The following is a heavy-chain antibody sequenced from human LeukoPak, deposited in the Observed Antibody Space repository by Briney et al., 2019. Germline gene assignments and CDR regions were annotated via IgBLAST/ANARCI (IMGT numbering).Heavy chain of an antibody. D-gene: IGHD6-6*01. CDR1: AFTFSLYA. V-gene: IGHV3-23*01. CDR3: AKVTWESRPPDCNS. J-gene: IGHJ4*02. CDR2: ISGSGGST. Sequence: PGGSLRLSCAASAFTFSLYAMSWVRQAPVKGLEWVSIISGSGGSTYYADSVKGRFTISRDNSKNTLYLQMNSLRAEDTATYYCAKVTWESRPPDCNSWGPGTLVTVSS.